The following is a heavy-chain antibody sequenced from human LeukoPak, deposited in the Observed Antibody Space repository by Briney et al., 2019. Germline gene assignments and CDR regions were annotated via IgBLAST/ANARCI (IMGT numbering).Heavy chain of an antibody. J-gene: IGHJ4*02. D-gene: IGHD4-17*01. V-gene: IGHV3-48*02. Sequence: GGSLRLSRAASGFTFSRYTMNWVRQAPGKGLEWISYISSSISTVFYADSVKGRFTISRDNAKNSLYLQMNSLRDEDTAVYYCARESSSTASHSFDYWGQGTLVTVSP. CDR3: ARESSSTASHSFDY. CDR1: GFTFSRYT. CDR2: ISSSISTV.